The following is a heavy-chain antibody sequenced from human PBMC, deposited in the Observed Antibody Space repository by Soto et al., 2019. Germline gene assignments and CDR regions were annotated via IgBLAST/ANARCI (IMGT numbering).Heavy chain of an antibody. D-gene: IGHD6-19*01. V-gene: IGHV3-23*01. J-gene: IGHJ3*02. CDR3: ARDFPHFIAVAGTSHAFDI. CDR2: ISRSGGST. Sequence: PGGSLRLSCAASGFNFSNYAMTWVRQAPVKGLEWDSGISRSGGSTYYADSGKGRFTSSRDSSKNTLYLQMNSLRAEDTAVYYCARDFPHFIAVAGTSHAFDIWGQGTMVTVSS. CDR1: GFNFSNYA.